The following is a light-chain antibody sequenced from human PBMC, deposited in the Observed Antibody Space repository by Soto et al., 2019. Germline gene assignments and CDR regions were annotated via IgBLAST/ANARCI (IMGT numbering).Light chain of an antibody. CDR3: QQRSNWPGAIT. V-gene: IGKV3D-20*02. J-gene: IGKJ5*01. CDR2: DAS. Sequence: EFVLTQSPGTLSLAPGERATLSCRASQTVRNNYLAWYQQKPGQAPRLLIYDASSRATGIPDRFSGGGSGTDFTLTISSLEPEDFAVYYCQQRSNWPGAITFGQGTRLEIK. CDR1: QTVRNNY.